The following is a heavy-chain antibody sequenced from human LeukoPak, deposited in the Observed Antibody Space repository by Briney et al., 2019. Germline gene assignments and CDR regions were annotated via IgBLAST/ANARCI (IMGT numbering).Heavy chain of an antibody. CDR2: IWYDGSNK. Sequence: GGSLRLSCAASGFTFSSYGMHWVRRAPGKGLEWVAVIWYDGSNKYYADSVKGRFTISRDNSKNTLYLQMNSLRAEDTAVYYCARMRIPGLHDYWGQGTLVTVSS. V-gene: IGHV3-33*01. CDR3: ARMRIPGLHDY. J-gene: IGHJ4*02. CDR1: GFTFSSYG. D-gene: IGHD2-15*01.